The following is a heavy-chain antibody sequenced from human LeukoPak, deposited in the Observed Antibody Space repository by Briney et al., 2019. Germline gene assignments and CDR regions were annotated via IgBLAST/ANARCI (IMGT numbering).Heavy chain of an antibody. V-gene: IGHV3-30*04. J-gene: IGHJ4*02. Sequence: GGSLRLSCSASGFTFSSYAMHWVRQAPGKGLEWVAVISYDGSNKYYADSVKGRFTISRDNSKNTLYLQMNSLRAEDTAVYYCARDPTFDYWGQGTLVTVSS. CDR1: GFTFSSYA. CDR3: ARDPTFDY. CDR2: ISYDGSNK.